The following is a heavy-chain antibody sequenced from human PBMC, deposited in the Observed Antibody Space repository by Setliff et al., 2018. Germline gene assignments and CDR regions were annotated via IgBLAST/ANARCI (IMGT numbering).Heavy chain of an antibody. V-gene: IGHV3-33*08. J-gene: IGHJ4*02. CDR2: IWYDGSNK. Sequence: LSLTCAVYGGSLSGYYWSWIRQLPGKGLEWVAVIWYDGSNKYYADSVKGRFTISRDNSKNTLYLQMNSLRAEDTALYYCARQATDYWGQGTLVTVSS. CDR1: GGSLSGYY. CDR3: ARQATDY.